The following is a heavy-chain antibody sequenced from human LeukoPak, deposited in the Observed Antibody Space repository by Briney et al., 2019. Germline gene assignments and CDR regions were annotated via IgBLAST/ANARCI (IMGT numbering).Heavy chain of an antibody. CDR2: INPNSGGT. J-gene: IGHJ4*02. Sequence: ASVKVSCKASGYTFTGYYMHWVRQAPGQGLEWMGCINPNSGGTKYAQKFQGGVTLTRDTSISTAYMELSRLRSDDTAVYYCARGETVYGGANVYWGQGALVTVSS. CDR3: ARGETVYGGANVY. D-gene: IGHD3-16*02. V-gene: IGHV1-2*02. CDR1: GYTFTGYY.